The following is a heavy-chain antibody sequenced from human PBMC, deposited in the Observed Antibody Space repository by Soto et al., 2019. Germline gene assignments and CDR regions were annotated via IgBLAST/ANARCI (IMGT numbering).Heavy chain of an antibody. V-gene: IGHV1-18*01. CDR1: GYTFTSYG. D-gene: IGHD6-13*01. J-gene: IGHJ4*02. CDR2: ISAYNGNT. Sequence: QVQLVQSGAEVKKPGASVKVSCKASGYTFTSYGLSWVRQAPGHGLEWMGWISAYNGNTNYAQELQGRVTMTTDTATSTAYMELRSLRSDDTAVYYCARRQSSSWYVILDYWGQGTLVTVSS. CDR3: ARRQSSSWYVILDY.